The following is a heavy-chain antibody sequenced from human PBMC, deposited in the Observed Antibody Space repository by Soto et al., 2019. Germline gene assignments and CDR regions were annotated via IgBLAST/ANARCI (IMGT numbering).Heavy chain of an antibody. CDR1: GFSVTANS. CDR2: MHSDVTT. Sequence: GGSLRLSCAASGFSVTANSMSWVRQAPGKGLEWVSVMHSDVTTYYADSVKGRFIISRDNSKNTLYLQMSHLRGEDTARYFCARQLSGSWYNWFDPWGQGTLVTVSS. V-gene: IGHV3-53*01. CDR3: ARQLSGSWYNWFDP. D-gene: IGHD5-12*01. J-gene: IGHJ5*02.